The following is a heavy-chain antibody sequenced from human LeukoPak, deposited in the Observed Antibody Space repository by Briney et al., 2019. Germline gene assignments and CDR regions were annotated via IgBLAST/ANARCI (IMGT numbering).Heavy chain of an antibody. CDR3: ATTIAAAGLEYFQH. D-gene: IGHD6-13*01. CDR1: GGSISSYY. Sequence: PSETLSLTCTVSGGSISSYYWSWIRQPPGKGLEWVGCIYYSGTTNYTPSLKSRVTISVDTSKNQFSLTLSSVTAADTAVYYCATTIAAAGLEYFQHWGQGTLVTVSS. J-gene: IGHJ1*01. V-gene: IGHV4-59*01. CDR2: IYYSGTT.